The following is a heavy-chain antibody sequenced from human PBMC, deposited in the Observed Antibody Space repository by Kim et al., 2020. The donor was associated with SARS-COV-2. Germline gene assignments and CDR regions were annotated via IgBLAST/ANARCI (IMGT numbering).Heavy chain of an antibody. CDR3: VRGGDIVLMVYGFFDY. CDR1: GYTFTSYG. CDR2: ISAYNGNT. D-gene: IGHD2-8*01. V-gene: IGHV1-18*01. J-gene: IGHJ4*02. Sequence: ASVKVSCKASGYTFTSYGISWVRQAPGQGLEWMGWISAYNGNTNYAQKLQGRVTMTTDTSTSTAYMELRSLRSDDTAVYYCVRGGDIVLMVYGFFDYWGQGTLVTVSS.